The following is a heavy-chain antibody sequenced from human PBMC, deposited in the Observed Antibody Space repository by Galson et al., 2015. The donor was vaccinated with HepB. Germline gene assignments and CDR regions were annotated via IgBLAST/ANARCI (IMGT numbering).Heavy chain of an antibody. J-gene: IGHJ3*02. CDR1: GFTFSYYA. CDR3: AKGMNSRWNSAFDI. CDR2: ISDSGVTT. V-gene: IGHV3-23*02. Sequence: CLSPSDAASGFTFSYYALSQVSQAPGEGLQWLPRGSGISDSGVTTYCEDSVKGRFTISRDNSKNTVYLQMNSLRAEDTAVYYCAKGMNSRWNSAFDIWGQGTMVTVSS. D-gene: IGHD6-13*01.